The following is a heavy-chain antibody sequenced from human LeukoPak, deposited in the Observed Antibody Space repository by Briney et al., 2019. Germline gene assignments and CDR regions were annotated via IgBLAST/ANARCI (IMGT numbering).Heavy chain of an antibody. CDR2: IRHDGSNK. V-gene: IGHV3-30*02. CDR3: ARGGGLTTVTTGGLDY. Sequence: GGSLRLSCAASGFTFSRYGMHWVRQAPGKGLECMAFIRHDGSNKYYAESVKGRFTISRDNSKNTLYLQMNSLRAEDTAVYYCARGGGLTTVTTGGLDYWGQGTLVTVSS. D-gene: IGHD4-17*01. CDR1: GFTFSRYG. J-gene: IGHJ4*02.